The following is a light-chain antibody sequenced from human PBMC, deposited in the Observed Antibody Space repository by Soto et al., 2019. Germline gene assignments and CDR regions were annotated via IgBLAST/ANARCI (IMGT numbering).Light chain of an antibody. J-gene: IGLJ1*01. CDR3: QVWDSNSVYV. V-gene: IGLV3-21*02. CDR1: NIGNKR. CDR2: DDS. Sequence: SYELTQPPSVSVAPGQTARITCGGNNIGNKRVHWYQQKPGQAPVLLVYDDSDRPSGIPERFSGSNSGNTATLSISRVEAGDEADYYCQVWDSNSVYVFGTGTKVTVL.